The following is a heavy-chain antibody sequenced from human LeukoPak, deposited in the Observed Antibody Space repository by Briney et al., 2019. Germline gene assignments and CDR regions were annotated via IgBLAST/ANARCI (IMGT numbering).Heavy chain of an antibody. CDR2: ISGSGGST. Sequence: GGSLRLSCAASGFTSSSYAMSWVRQAPGKGLEWVSAISGSGGSTYYADSVKGRFTISRDNAKNSLYLQMNSLRAEDTAVYYCARASPQWYFDYWGQGTLVTVSS. D-gene: IGHD6-19*01. CDR1: GFTSSSYA. V-gene: IGHV3-23*01. CDR3: ARASPQWYFDY. J-gene: IGHJ4*02.